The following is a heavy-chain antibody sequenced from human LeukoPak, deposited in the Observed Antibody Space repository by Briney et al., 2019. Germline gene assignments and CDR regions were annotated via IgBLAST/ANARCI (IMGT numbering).Heavy chain of an antibody. J-gene: IGHJ3*02. CDR1: GFTFSSYS. CDR3: AKKTIVGATVDAFDI. Sequence: GGSLRLSCAASGFTFSSYSMNWVRQAPGKGLEWDSSISSSSSYIYYADSVKGRFTISRDNAKNSLYLQMNSLRAEDTAVYYCAKKTIVGATVDAFDIWGQGTMVTVSS. V-gene: IGHV3-21*01. D-gene: IGHD1-26*01. CDR2: ISSSSSYI.